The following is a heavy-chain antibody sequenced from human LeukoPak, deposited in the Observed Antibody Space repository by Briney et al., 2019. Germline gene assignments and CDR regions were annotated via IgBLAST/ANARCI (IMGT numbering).Heavy chain of an antibody. CDR2: ISGSGGST. V-gene: IGHV3-23*01. CDR1: GFTFSSYA. D-gene: IGHD5-18*01. Sequence: GGSLRLSCVAAGFTFSSYAMSWVRQAPGKGLEWVSAISGSGGSTYYADSVKGRFTISRDNSKNTLYLQMNSLRAEDTAVYYCAKAYTYGYPDYYYMDVWGKGTTVTVSS. J-gene: IGHJ6*03. CDR3: AKAYTYGYPDYYYMDV.